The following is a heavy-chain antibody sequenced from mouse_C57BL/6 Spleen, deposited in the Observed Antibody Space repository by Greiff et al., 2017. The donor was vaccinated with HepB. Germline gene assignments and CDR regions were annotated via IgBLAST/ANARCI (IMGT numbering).Heavy chain of an antibody. J-gene: IGHJ4*01. Sequence: DVKLVESGGGLVKPGGSLKLSCAASGFTFSDYGMHWVRQAPEKGLEWVAYISSGSSTIYYADTVKGRFTISRDNAKNTLFLQMTSLRSEDTAMYYCARPPTVVATDAMDYWGQGTSVTVSS. V-gene: IGHV5-17*01. D-gene: IGHD1-1*01. CDR1: GFTFSDYG. CDR2: ISSGSSTI. CDR3: ARPPTVVATDAMDY.